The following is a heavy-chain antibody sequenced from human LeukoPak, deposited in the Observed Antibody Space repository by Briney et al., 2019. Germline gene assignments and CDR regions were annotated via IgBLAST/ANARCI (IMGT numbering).Heavy chain of an antibody. CDR3: ASSLVDTEYYFDY. V-gene: IGHV1-69*06. CDR1: GGTFSSYA. J-gene: IGHJ4*02. D-gene: IGHD5-18*01. CDR2: IIPIFGTA. Sequence: GSSVKVSCKASGGTFSSYAISWVRQAPGQGLEWMGGIIPIFGTANYAQKFQGRVTITADKSTSTAYMELSSLRSEDTAVYYCASSLVDTEYYFDYWGQGTLVTVSS.